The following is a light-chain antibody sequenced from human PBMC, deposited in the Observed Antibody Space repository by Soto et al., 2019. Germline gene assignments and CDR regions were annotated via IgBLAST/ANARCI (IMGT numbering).Light chain of an antibody. V-gene: IGKV3-20*01. J-gene: IGKJ3*01. CDR3: QQYGRSPT. Sequence: EIVLTQSPGTLSLSPGERATLSCTASQSVSSSYLTWYQQKPGQAPRLLIYAASRRATGIPDRFSGSGSGTDFTLTISSLEPEDFAVYYCQQYGRSPTFGPGTKVDIK. CDR1: QSVSSSY. CDR2: AAS.